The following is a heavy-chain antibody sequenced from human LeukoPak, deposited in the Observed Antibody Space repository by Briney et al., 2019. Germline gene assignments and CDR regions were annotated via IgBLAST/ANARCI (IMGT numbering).Heavy chain of an antibody. V-gene: IGHV3-66*02. J-gene: IGHJ4*02. CDR2: IYSGGST. Sequence: GGSLRLSCAAPGLTFSSNYMSWVRQAPGKGLEWVSVIYSGGSTDYADSVKGRFTISRDNSKNTLYLQMNSLRAEDTAVYHCARDHYGAALDYWGQGTLVTVSS. D-gene: IGHD4/OR15-4a*01. CDR1: GLTFSSNY. CDR3: ARDHYGAALDY.